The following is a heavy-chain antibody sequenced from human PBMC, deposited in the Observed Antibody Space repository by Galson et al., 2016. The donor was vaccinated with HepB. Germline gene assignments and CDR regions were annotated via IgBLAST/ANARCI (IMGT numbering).Heavy chain of an antibody. D-gene: IGHD1-14*01. CDR3: ARDPTVG. CDR1: GXXFSXXX. Sequence: SLRLXCAASGXXFSXXXMHXXXQAXXKGLEXVAVIWSDGNNKYYADSVKGRFTISRDNSKNTLYLQMNPLRAEDTAVYYCARDPTVGWGQGTLVTVSS. V-gene: IGHV3-33*01. CDR2: IWSDGNNK. J-gene: IGHJ4*02.